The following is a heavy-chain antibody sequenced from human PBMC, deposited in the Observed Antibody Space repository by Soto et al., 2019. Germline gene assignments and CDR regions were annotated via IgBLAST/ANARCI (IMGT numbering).Heavy chain of an antibody. CDR1: GGTFSSYA. J-gene: IGHJ4*02. V-gene: IGHV1-69*06. D-gene: IGHD3-10*01. Sequence: QVQLVQSGAEVKKPGSSVKVSCKASGGTFSSYAISWVRQAPGQGLEWMGGIIPIFGTANYAQKFQGRVTITADKSTSTAYMELSSLRSEDTGVYYGARRHDYYGSGSFEYWGQGTLVTVAS. CDR2: IIPIFGTA. CDR3: ARRHDYYGSGSFEY.